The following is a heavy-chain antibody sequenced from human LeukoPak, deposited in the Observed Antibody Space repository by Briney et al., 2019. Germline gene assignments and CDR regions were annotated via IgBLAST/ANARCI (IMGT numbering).Heavy chain of an antibody. V-gene: IGHV3-7*01. J-gene: IGHJ5*02. D-gene: IGHD1-7*01. Sequence: GGSLRLSCGASGFTFSSYWMSWVRQAPGRGLEWAANIKQDGSEKDYVDSVKGRFTISRDNAKNSLYLQMSNLRAEDTAIYYCATLGGTARFDPWGQGTLVTVSS. CDR3: ATLGGTARFDP. CDR1: GFTFSSYW. CDR2: IKQDGSEK.